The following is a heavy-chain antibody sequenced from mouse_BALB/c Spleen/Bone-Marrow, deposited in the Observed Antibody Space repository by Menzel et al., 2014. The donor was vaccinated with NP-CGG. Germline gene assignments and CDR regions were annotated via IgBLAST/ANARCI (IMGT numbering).Heavy chain of an antibody. CDR2: ILPGSGSI. D-gene: IGHD2-4*01. J-gene: IGHJ3*01. Sequence: VKLMESGAELMKPGASVKISCKATGYTFSFYWIEWVKRRPGHGLEWIGEILPGSGSIHYNEKFKGKATFTVDPSSNNAYMQLGSVTYEDSAVYYCASRITTGGFAVWGQGTLVTVSS. V-gene: IGHV1-9*01. CDR3: ASRITTGGFAV. CDR1: GYTFSFYW.